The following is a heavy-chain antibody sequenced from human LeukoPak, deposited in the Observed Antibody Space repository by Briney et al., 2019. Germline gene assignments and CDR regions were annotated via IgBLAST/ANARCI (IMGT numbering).Heavy chain of an antibody. Sequence: GGSLRLSCAASGFTFSSHAMSWVRQAPGKGLEWVSDISGSGGSTYYADSVKGRFTISRDNSKNTLYLQMNSLRAEDTAVYYCAKTQGSYYLDYWGQGTLVTVSS. D-gene: IGHD1-26*01. CDR1: GFTFSSHA. CDR3: AKTQGSYYLDY. V-gene: IGHV3-23*01. CDR2: ISGSGGST. J-gene: IGHJ4*02.